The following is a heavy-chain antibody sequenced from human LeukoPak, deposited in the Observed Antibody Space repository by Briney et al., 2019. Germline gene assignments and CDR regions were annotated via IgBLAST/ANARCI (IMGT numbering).Heavy chain of an antibody. V-gene: IGHV4-59*01. Sequence: PSETLSLTCTVSGVSISSWTWIRQPPGEGLEWIGHIYNSGSTNYNPSLRGRVTISLDTSKNQVSLKLSSVTAADTAMYYCARKDGDGWGQGTLVTVSS. CDR1: GVSISS. CDR3: ARKDGDG. J-gene: IGHJ4*02. D-gene: IGHD5-24*01. CDR2: IYNSGST.